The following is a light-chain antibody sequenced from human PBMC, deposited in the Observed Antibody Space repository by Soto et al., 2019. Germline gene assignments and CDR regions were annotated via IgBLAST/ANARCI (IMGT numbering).Light chain of an antibody. J-gene: IGKJ1*01. CDR1: QSVSSSY. CDR2: GAS. V-gene: IGKV3-20*01. CDR3: QQYGSSPQT. Sequence: IVLTQSPGTLSLSPGERATLSCRASQSVSSSYLAWYQQKPGQAPSLLIYGASSRATGIPDRFSGSGSGKDFTLTISRLEPEDVAVYYCQQYGSSPQTFGQGTKVEIK.